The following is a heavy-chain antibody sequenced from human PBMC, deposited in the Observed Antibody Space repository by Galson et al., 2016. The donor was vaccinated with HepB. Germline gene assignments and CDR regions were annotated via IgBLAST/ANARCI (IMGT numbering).Heavy chain of an antibody. D-gene: IGHD4-17*01. V-gene: IGHV3-48*02. CDR1: GLSFSTSS. J-gene: IGHJ1*01. CDR2: ISSRSSTL. CDR3: AGGDGGDLRH. Sequence: SLRLSCAASGLSFSTSSMSWVRPAPGKRLDWVAYISSRSSTLYSAHSVRGRFTISRDNAKNSLFLQMNSLRDEDTAIYFCAGGDGGDLRHWGQGTLVTVSS.